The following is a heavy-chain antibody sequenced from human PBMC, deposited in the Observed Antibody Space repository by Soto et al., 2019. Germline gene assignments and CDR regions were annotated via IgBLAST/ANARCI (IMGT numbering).Heavy chain of an antibody. CDR2: ISSGNSYI. CDR3: ATQMDYNILTGYRPFDY. Sequence: PGGSLRLSCAVSGFTFSSYSMNWVRQAPGKGLEWVPSISSGNSYIYYADSVRGRFTVSRDNAKSSLYLQMNSLRAEDTAVYYCATQMDYNILTGYRPFDYWGQGTLVTVSS. J-gene: IGHJ4*02. CDR1: GFTFSSYS. D-gene: IGHD3-9*01. V-gene: IGHV3-21*01.